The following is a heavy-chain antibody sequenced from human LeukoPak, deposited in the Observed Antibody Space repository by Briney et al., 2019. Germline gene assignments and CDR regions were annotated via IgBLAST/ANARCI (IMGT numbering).Heavy chain of an antibody. D-gene: IGHD3-22*01. Sequence: SETLSLTCAVYGGSFSGYYWSWIRQPPGKGLEWIGEINHSGSTNYNPSLKSRVTISVDTSKNQFSLKLSSVTAADTAVYYCARWGAPYDSSGYYFLGYRNFDYWGQGTLVTVSS. CDR2: INHSGST. V-gene: IGHV4-34*01. J-gene: IGHJ4*02. CDR1: GGSFSGYY. CDR3: ARWGAPYDSSGYYFLGYRNFDY.